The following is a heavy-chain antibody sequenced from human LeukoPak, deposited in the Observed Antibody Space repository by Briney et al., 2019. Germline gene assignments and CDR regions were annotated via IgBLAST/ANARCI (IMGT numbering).Heavy chain of an antibody. J-gene: IGHJ4*02. CDR3: ATRGTYYLPHDY. CDR2: ISGSVGST. CDR1: GSTFSSYA. V-gene: IGHV3-23*01. Sequence: GGSLRLSCAASGSTFSSYAMSWVRQAPGKGLEWVSAISGSVGSTYYADSVKGRFTISRDNSKNTLSLQMNSLRAEDTAVYYCATRGTYYLPHDYWGQGTLVTVSS. D-gene: IGHD1-26*01.